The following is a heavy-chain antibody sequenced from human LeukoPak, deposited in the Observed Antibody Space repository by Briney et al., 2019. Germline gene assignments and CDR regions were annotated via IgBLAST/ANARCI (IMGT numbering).Heavy chain of an antibody. D-gene: IGHD2-2*01. J-gene: IGHJ6*02. CDR2: IYYSGST. Sequence: SETLSLTCTVSGGSISSGDYYWSWIRQPPGKGIEWIGYIYYSGSTYYNPSLKSRVTISVDTSKNQFSLKLSSVTAADTAVYYCARGGPDYGMDVWGQGTTVTVSS. V-gene: IGHV4-30-4*02. CDR3: ARGGPDYGMDV. CDR1: GGSISSGDYY.